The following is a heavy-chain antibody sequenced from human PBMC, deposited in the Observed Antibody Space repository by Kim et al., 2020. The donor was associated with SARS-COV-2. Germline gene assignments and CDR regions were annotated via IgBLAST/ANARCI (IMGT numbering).Heavy chain of an antibody. CDR2: ISSSGDST. CDR3: AKDTPPYYSDSSGYSQFFDY. J-gene: IGHJ4*02. Sequence: GGSLRLSCAASTFTFTSYAMSWVRQAPGKGLEWVSAISSSGDSTYYADSVKGRFTISRDNSKNTLFLQMNSLRVEDTAVYYCAKDTPPYYSDSSGYSQFFDYWGQGTLVTVSS. CDR1: TFTFTSYA. D-gene: IGHD3-22*01. V-gene: IGHV3-23*01.